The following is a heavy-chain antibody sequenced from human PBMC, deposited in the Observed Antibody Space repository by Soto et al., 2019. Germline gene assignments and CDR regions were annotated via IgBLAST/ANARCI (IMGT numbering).Heavy chain of an antibody. CDR3: AKVGWGPAAIMGGYFQH. Sequence: EVQLLESGGGLVQPGGSLRLSCAASGFTFSSYAMSWVRQAPGKGLEWVSAISGSGGSTYYADSVKGRFTISRDNSKNTLYLQMNSLRAEDTAVYYCAKVGWGPAAIMGGYFQHWGQGTLVTVSS. CDR1: GFTFSSYA. V-gene: IGHV3-23*01. CDR2: ISGSGGST. J-gene: IGHJ1*01. D-gene: IGHD2-2*02.